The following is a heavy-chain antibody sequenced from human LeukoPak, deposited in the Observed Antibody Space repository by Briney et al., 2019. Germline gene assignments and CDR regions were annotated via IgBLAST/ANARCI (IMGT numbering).Heavy chain of an antibody. Sequence: SETLSLTCAVFGGSFSGYYWSWIRQPPGKGLEWIGYIYYSGNTNYNPSLKSRVTISVDTSKNQFSLRLTSVTAADTAVCYCAREGRQDYVYFDYWGQGSLVTVSS. J-gene: IGHJ4*02. CDR1: GGSFSGYY. D-gene: IGHD4-17*01. CDR2: IYYSGNT. CDR3: AREGRQDYVYFDY. V-gene: IGHV4-59*01.